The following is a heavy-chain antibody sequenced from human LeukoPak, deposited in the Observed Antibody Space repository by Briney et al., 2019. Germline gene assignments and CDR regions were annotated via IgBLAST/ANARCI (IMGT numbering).Heavy chain of an antibody. D-gene: IGHD3-3*01. CDR3: ARNEHYDSWSGYLGYFDY. J-gene: IGHJ4*02. CDR2: IYHSGRT. CDR1: GYSISSGYY. V-gene: IGHV4-38-2*02. Sequence: SSETLSLTCTVSGYSISSGYYWGWIRQPPGKGLEWIGSIYHSGRTFYNPSLKSRVTISVDTSKNQFSLKLTSVTAADTAVYYCARNEHYDSWSGYLGYFDYWGQGTLVTVSS.